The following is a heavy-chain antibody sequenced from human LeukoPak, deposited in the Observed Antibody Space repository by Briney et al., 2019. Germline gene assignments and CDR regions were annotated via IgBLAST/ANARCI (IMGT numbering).Heavy chain of an antibody. D-gene: IGHD3-10*01. CDR2: IYSGGST. J-gene: IGHJ4*02. Sequence: GGSLRLSCAVSGFTVSSNYMNWVRQAPGKGLEWVSVIYSGGSTYYADSVKGRFTISRDNSKNTLYLQMNSLRAEDTAVYYCARGMRGLGFDYWGQGTLVTVSS. V-gene: IGHV3-66*01. CDR3: ARGMRGLGFDY. CDR1: GFTVSSNY.